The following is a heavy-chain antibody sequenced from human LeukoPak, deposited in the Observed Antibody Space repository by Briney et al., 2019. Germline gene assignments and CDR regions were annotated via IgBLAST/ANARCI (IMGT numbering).Heavy chain of an antibody. J-gene: IGHJ4*02. Sequence: GGSLRLSCAASGFTFSNYGMHWVRQAPGKGLEWVAVIWYDGSNEYYTDSVKGRFAISRDNSKNTLSLQMNSLRAEDTAVYYCARYYGSGSVGGFDYWGQGTLVTVSS. D-gene: IGHD3-10*01. CDR1: GFTFSNYG. V-gene: IGHV3-33*01. CDR2: IWYDGSNE. CDR3: ARYYGSGSVGGFDY.